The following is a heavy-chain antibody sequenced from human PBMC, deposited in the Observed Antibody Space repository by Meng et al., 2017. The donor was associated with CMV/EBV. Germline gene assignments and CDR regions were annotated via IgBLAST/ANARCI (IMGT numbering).Heavy chain of an antibody. D-gene: IGHD1-26*01. V-gene: IGHV3-30-3*01. CDR1: GFTFSSYA. CDR2: ISYDGSNK. Sequence: QVQLVESGGGVVQPGGSRRLSRAAAGFTFSSYAMHWVRQAPGKGLEWVAVISYDGSNKYYADSVKGRFTISRDNSKNTLYLQMNSLRAEDTAVYYCARDQIQQWELLRYLDYWGQGTLVTVSS. J-gene: IGHJ4*02. CDR3: ARDQIQQWELLRYLDY.